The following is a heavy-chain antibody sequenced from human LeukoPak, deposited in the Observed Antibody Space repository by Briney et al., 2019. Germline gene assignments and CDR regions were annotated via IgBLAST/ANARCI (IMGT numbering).Heavy chain of an antibody. CDR1: GGSFSGYY. CDR2: INHSGST. V-gene: IGHV4-34*01. Sequence: PSETLSLTCAVYGGSFSGYYWSWIRQPPGKGLEWIGEINHSGSTNYNPSLKSRVTISVDTSKNQFSLKLSSVSAADTAVYYCARVEGYDYVWGSYRAPPYYFDYWGQGTLVTVSS. J-gene: IGHJ4*02. CDR3: ARVEGYDYVWGSYRAPPYYFDY. D-gene: IGHD3-16*02.